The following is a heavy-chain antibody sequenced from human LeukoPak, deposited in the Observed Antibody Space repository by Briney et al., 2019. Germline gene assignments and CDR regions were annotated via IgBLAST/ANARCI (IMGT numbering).Heavy chain of an antibody. J-gene: IGHJ4*02. Sequence: PGGSLRLSCAASGFIFSGSAMHWVRQASGKGLEWVGRIRSKANSYATAYAASVKGRFTISRDDSKNTAYLQMNRLKTEYTAVFHCLVAATQEFGYWGQGTLVTVSS. CDR2: IRSKANSYAT. V-gene: IGHV3-73*01. CDR1: GFIFSGSA. CDR3: LVAATQEFGY. D-gene: IGHD2-15*01.